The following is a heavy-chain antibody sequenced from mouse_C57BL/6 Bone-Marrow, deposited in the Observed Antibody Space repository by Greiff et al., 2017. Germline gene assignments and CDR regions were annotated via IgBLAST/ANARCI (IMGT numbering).Heavy chain of an antibody. Sequence: EVQLQQSGPELVKPGASVKMSCKASGYTFTDYNMHWVKQSHGKSLEWIGYINPNNGGTSYNQKFKGKATLTVNTSSSTAYMELRSLTSEDSAVYYCAGDYYGSSYGFAYWGQGTLVTVSA. CDR1: GYTFTDYN. J-gene: IGHJ3*01. CDR3: AGDYYGSSYGFAY. CDR2: INPNNGGT. V-gene: IGHV1-22*01. D-gene: IGHD1-1*01.